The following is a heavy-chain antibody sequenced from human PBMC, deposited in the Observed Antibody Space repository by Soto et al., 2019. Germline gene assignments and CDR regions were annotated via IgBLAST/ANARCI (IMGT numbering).Heavy chain of an antibody. D-gene: IGHD1-26*01. CDR2: IKSKTDGGTT. J-gene: IGHJ6*02. CDR3: TWELLYYYYYGMGV. CDR1: GFTFSNAW. Sequence: PGGSLRLSCAASGFTFSNAWMNWVRQAPGKGLEWVGRIKSKTDGGTTDYAAPVKGRFTISRDDSKNTLYLQMNSLKTEDTAVYFCTWELLYYYYYGMGVWGQGTTVTVSS. V-gene: IGHV3-15*07.